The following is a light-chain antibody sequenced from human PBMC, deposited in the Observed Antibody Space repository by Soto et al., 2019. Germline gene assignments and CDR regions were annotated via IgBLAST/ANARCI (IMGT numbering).Light chain of an antibody. J-gene: IGKJ5*01. Sequence: LLTQSPATLSLSPVEIATLSFGSSQRVSNNYLAWYQQKPCVAPRLLIYDASSRATGIPERFSGSGSGTDFTLTISRLEPEDFELYYCQQYGSYLITFGQGTRLEIK. CDR1: QRVSNNY. CDR3: QQYGSYLIT. V-gene: IGKV3D-20*01. CDR2: DAS.